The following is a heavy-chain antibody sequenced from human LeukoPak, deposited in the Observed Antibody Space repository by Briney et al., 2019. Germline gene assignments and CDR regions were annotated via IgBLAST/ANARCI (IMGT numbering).Heavy chain of an antibody. CDR1: GGSISSYY. J-gene: IGHJ5*02. V-gene: IGHV4-4*07. D-gene: IGHD4-23*01. CDR3: ARHSSVAGKDNWFDP. CDR2: IYTSGST. Sequence: SETLSLTCTVSGGSISSYYWSWIRQPAGKGLEWIGRIYTSGSTNYNPSLKSRVTMSVDTSKNQFSLKLSSVTAADTAVYYCARHSSVAGKDNWFDPWGQGTLVTVSS.